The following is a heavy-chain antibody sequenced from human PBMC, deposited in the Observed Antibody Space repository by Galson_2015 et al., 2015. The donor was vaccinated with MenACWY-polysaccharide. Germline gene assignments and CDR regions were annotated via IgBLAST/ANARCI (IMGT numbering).Heavy chain of an antibody. CDR3: ARRPYCSSTSCYGGAWFDP. V-gene: IGHV3-21*01. J-gene: IGHJ5*02. CDR2: ISSSSSYI. Sequence: SLRLSCAASGFTFSSYRMNWVRQAPGKGLEWVSSISSSSSYIYYADSVKGRFTISRDNAKNSLYLQMNSLRAEDTAVYYCARRPYCSSTSCYGGAWFDPWGQGTLVTVSS. CDR1: GFTFSSYR. D-gene: IGHD2-2*01.